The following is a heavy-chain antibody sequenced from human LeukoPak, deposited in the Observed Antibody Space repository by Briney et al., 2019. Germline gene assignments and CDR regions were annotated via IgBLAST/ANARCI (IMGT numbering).Heavy chain of an antibody. Sequence: SETLSLTCTVSGGSISSSSYYWGWIRQPPGKGLEWIGSIYYSGSTYYNPSPKSRVTISVDTSKNQFSLKLSSVTAADTAVYYCASTNTVTNSYFDYWGQGTLVTVSS. V-gene: IGHV4-39*01. J-gene: IGHJ4*02. D-gene: IGHD4-17*01. CDR2: IYYSGST. CDR1: GGSISSSSYY. CDR3: ASTNTVTNSYFDY.